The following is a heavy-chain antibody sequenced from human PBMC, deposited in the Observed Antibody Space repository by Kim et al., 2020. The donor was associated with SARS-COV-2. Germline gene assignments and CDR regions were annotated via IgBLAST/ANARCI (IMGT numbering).Heavy chain of an antibody. CDR2: IYWDDDK. D-gene: IGHD6-6*01. CDR3: ARSRASIAARRFDY. J-gene: IGHJ4*02. V-gene: IGHV2-5*02. Sequence: SGPTLVNPTQTLTLTCTFSGFSLSTSGVGVGWIRQPPGKALEWLALIYWDDDKRYSPSLKSRLTITKYTSKNQVVLTMTNMDPVDTATYYCARSRASIAARRFDYWGQGTLFTVSS. CDR1: GFSLSTSGVG.